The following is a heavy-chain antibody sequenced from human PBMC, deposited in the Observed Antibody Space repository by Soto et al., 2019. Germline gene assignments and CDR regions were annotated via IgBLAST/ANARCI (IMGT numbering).Heavy chain of an antibody. CDR3: AKSLGDRWNTYYFDY. CDR1: GFTFGMYS. CDR2: ISGSGEST. J-gene: IGHJ4*02. Sequence: EVQVLESGGDLVQPGGSLRLSCAASGFTFGMYSMSWVRQAPGKGLEWVSGISGSGESTYYADSVKGRFTISRDNSKNTLYLQMYSLRAEDTAVYYCAKSLGDRWNTYYFDYWGQGTLVTVSS. V-gene: IGHV3-23*01. D-gene: IGHD1-1*01.